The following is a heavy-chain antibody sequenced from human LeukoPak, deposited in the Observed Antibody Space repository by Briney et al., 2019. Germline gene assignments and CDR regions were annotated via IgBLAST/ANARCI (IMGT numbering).Heavy chain of an antibody. CDR2: ISSSSNTI. CDR1: GFTFNSYS. V-gene: IGHV3-48*01. Sequence: PGGSLRLSCAASGFTFNSYSMNWVRQAPGKGLEWVSYISSSSNTIYYADSVKGRFTISRDNAKNSLYLQLNSPRAEDTAVYYCAPGCCTSTSCSHYFEHWGQGTLVTVSS. J-gene: IGHJ4*02. CDR3: APGCCTSTSCSHYFEH. D-gene: IGHD2-2*01.